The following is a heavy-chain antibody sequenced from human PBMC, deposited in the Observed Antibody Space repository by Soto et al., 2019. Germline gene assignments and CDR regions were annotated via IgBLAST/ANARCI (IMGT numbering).Heavy chain of an antibody. D-gene: IGHD3-22*01. CDR2: INHSGST. Sequence: PSETRSLTWAVYGGSFSCYYWSWIRQPPGKGLEWIGEINHSGSTGYNPSLESRVIILVDTSKNQFSLKLSSVSAADTAVYYDARINSYYDSSRTPVGYYYYGMDVWGQGTTVTVSS. CDR1: GGSFSCYY. J-gene: IGHJ6*02. V-gene: IGHV4-34*01. CDR3: ARINSYYDSSRTPVGYYYYGMDV.